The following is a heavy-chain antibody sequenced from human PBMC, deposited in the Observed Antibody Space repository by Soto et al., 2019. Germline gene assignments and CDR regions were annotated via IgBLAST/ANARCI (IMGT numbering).Heavy chain of an antibody. J-gene: IGHJ6*02. CDR3: AAVSSVLLWLGELLPPLGMDV. CDR1: GFTFSTSA. V-gene: IGHV1-58*01. D-gene: IGHD3-10*01. Sequence: SVKVSCKASGFTFSTSAVQWVRQARGQRLEWIGWIVVGSGNTNYAQKFQERVTITRDMSTSTAYTELSSLRSEDTAVYYCAAVSSVLLWLGELLPPLGMDVWGQGTTVTVSS. CDR2: IVVGSGNT.